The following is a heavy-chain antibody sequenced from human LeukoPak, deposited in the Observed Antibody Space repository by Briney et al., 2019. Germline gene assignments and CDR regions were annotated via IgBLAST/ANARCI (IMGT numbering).Heavy chain of an antibody. Sequence: GRSLRLSCAASGFTFSSYAMHWVRQAPGKGLEWVAVISYDGSNKYYADSVKDRFTISRDNSKNTLYLQMNSLRAEDTAVYYCARDRGSSTSWTNNWFDPWGQGTLVTVSS. J-gene: IGHJ5*02. D-gene: IGHD2-2*01. V-gene: IGHV3-30*04. CDR2: ISYDGSNK. CDR3: ARDRGSSTSWTNNWFDP. CDR1: GFTFSSYA.